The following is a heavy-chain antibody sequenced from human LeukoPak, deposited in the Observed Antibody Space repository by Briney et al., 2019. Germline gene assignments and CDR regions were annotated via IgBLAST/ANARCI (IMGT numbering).Heavy chain of an antibody. J-gene: IGHJ5*02. CDR2: IYHGGST. V-gene: IGHV4-30-2*01. CDR3: ARASPINWNYGWFDP. D-gene: IGHD1-7*01. CDR1: GGSISSGGYS. Sequence: SQTLSLTCAVSGGSISSGGYSWSWIRQPPGKGLEWIGYIYHGGSTYYNPSLKSRVTISVDRSKNQFSLKLSSVTAADTAVYYCARASPINWNYGWFDPWGQGTLVTVSS.